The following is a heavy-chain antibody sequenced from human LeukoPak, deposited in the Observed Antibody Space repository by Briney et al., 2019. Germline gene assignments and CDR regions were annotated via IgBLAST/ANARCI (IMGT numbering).Heavy chain of an antibody. CDR2: ISGSTGST. V-gene: IGHV3-23*01. J-gene: IGHJ4*02. D-gene: IGHD1-26*01. Sequence: GGSLRLSCAASGFTFSNYAMNWVHQAPGKGLEWVSLISGSTGSTYYADSVKGRFSISRDNSKNTVYLQMNSLRVEDTAVYYCAKGPVPAIVGATTLAYWGRGTLVTVPS. CDR3: AKGPVPAIVGATTLAY. CDR1: GFTFSNYA.